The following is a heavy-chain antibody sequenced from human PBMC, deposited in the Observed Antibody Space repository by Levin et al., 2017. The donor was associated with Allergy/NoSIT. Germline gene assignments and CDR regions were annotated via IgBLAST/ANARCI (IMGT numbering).Heavy chain of an antibody. V-gene: IGHV1-24*01. CDR1: GYTLTELS. Sequence: GESLKISCKVSGYTLTELSMHWVRQAPGKGLEWMGGFDPEDGETIYAQKFQGRVTMTEDTSTDTAYMELSSLRSEDTAVYYCATNPCSGGSCYSGRYYCDYWGQGTLVTVSS. D-gene: IGHD2-15*01. J-gene: IGHJ4*02. CDR2: FDPEDGET. CDR3: ATNPCSGGSCYSGRYYCDY.